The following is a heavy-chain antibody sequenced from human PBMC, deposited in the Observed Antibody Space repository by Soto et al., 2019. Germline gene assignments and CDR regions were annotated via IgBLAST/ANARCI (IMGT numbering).Heavy chain of an antibody. CDR2: ISYDGDNE. V-gene: IGHV3-30*18. CDR1: GFTFSNYG. J-gene: IGHJ4*02. D-gene: IGHD2-2*01. CDR3: AKDGGPVYCNSPGCSAKHFDY. Sequence: QVQLVESGGGVVQPGRSLRLSCAASGFTFSNYGMHWVRQAPGKGLEWVAIISYDGDNEYYADSVRGRFTISRDNSKNXLXLXPGSLRHEDTAVYYCAKDGGPVYCNSPGCSAKHFDYWGQGTLVTVSS.